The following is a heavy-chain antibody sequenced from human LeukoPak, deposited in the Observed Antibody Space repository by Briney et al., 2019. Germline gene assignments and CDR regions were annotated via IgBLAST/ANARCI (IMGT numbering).Heavy chain of an antibody. CDR1: GYTFTGYY. D-gene: IGHD1-26*01. CDR2: ISHDGSNK. J-gene: IGHJ4*02. CDR3: AKVESGSYFDY. Sequence: SCKASGYTFTGYYMHWVRQAPGKGLEWVAVISHDGSNKYYADSVKGRFTISRDNSKNTLYLQMNSLRAEDTAVYYCAKVESGSYFDYWGQGTLVTVSS. V-gene: IGHV3-30*18.